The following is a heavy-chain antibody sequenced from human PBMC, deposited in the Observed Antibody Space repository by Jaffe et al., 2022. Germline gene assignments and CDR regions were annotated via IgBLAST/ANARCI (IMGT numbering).Heavy chain of an antibody. V-gene: IGHV3-48*03. CDR3: ASDTYYYDSSGYSLAFDI. Sequence: EVQLVESGGGLVQPGGSLRLSCAASGFTFSSYEMNWVRQAPGKGLEWVSYISSSGSTIYYADSVKGRFTISRDNAKNSLYLQMNSLRAEDTAVYYCASDTYYYDSSGYSLAFDIWGQGTMVTVSS. CDR2: ISSSGSTI. CDR1: GFTFSSYE. J-gene: IGHJ3*02. D-gene: IGHD3-22*01.